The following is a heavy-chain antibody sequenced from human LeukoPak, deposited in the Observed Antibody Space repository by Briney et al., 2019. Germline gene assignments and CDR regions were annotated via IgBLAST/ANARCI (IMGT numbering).Heavy chain of an antibody. CDR3: AISAVAGTGFDY. V-gene: IGHV4-39*01. D-gene: IGHD6-19*01. Sequence: SETLSLTCTVSGGSISSSSYYWDWIRQPPGKGLEWIGSIYYSGSTYYNPSLKSRVTISVDTSKNQFSLKLSSVTAADTAVYYCAISAVAGTGFDYWGQGTLVTVSS. CDR1: GGSISSSSYY. J-gene: IGHJ4*02. CDR2: IYYSGST.